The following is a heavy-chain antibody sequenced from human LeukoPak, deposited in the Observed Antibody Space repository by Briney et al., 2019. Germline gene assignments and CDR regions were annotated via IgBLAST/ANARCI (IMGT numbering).Heavy chain of an antibody. CDR2: IFSSGST. D-gene: IGHD3/OR15-3a*01. V-gene: IGHV4-4*07. CDR3: ARDLGLTMDV. J-gene: IGHJ6*02. Sequence: SETLSLTCAVYGGSFSGYYWSWIRQPAGKGLEWIGRIFSSGSTNYNPSLKSRLTMSVDTSKNQFSVRLSSVTAADTAVYYCARDLGLTMDVWGQGTAVTVSS. CDR1: GGSFSGYY.